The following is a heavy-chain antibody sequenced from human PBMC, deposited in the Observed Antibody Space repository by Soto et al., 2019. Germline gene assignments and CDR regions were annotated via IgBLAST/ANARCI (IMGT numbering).Heavy chain of an antibody. D-gene: IGHD2-2*01. V-gene: IGHV3-13*04. CDR3: ARGFAMPYRYYYYYGMDV. J-gene: IGHJ6*02. CDR1: GFTFSSYD. CDR2: IGTAGDT. Sequence: EVQLVESGGGLVQPGGSLRLSCAASGFTFSSYDMHWVRQATGKGLEWVSAIGTAGDTYYPGSVKGRFTISRENAKNSLYLQMNSLRAGDTAVYYCARGFAMPYRYYYYYGMDVWGQGTTVTVSS.